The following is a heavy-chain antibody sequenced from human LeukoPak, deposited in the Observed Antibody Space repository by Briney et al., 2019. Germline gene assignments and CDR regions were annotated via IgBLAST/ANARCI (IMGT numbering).Heavy chain of an antibody. CDR2: IRSKAYGGTT. CDR1: GFTFGDYA. V-gene: IGHV3-49*03. J-gene: IGHJ4*02. Sequence: GGSLRLSCTASGFTFGDYAMSWSRQAPGKGLEWVGFIRSKAYGGTTEYAASVKGRFTISRDDSKSIAYLQMNSLKTEDTAVYYCTRDRIPIVVVPAPIDYWGQGTLVTVSS. CDR3: TRDRIPIVVVPAPIDY. D-gene: IGHD2-2*01.